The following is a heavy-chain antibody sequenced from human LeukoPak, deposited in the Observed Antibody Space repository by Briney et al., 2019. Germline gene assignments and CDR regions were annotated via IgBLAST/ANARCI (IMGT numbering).Heavy chain of an antibody. D-gene: IGHD2-2*01. Sequence: SETLSLTCTVSGGSISSSSYYWGWIRQPPGKGLEWIGSIYYSGSTYYNPSLKSRVTISVDTSKNQFSLKLSSVTAADTAVYYCARRPNPPYCSRTSCYGGPFDYWGQGTLVTVSS. J-gene: IGHJ4*02. CDR1: GGSISSSSYY. CDR3: ARRPNPPYCSRTSCYGGPFDY. CDR2: IYYSGST. V-gene: IGHV4-39*01.